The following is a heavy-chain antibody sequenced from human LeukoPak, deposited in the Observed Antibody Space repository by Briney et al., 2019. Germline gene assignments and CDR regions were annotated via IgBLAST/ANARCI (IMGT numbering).Heavy chain of an antibody. CDR2: ISGNNSGT. V-gene: IGHV1-18*01. D-gene: IGHD6-19*01. CDR1: GHTFIILC. J-gene: IGHJ4*02. Sequence: ASVKVFCNSAGHTFIILCARWVRHPPRQACECMSWISGNNSGTKYAQKFQGRVTMTTGKSTSTASMELRGLRSDDSAMYYCTRVSNLAVTAYYLDYWGQGTLVTVSS. CDR3: TRVSNLAVTAYYLDY.